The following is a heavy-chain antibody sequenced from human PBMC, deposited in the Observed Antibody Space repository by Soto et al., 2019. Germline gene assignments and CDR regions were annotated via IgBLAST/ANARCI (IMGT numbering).Heavy chain of an antibody. D-gene: IGHD3-22*01. V-gene: IGHV3-23*01. J-gene: IGHJ4*02. CDR2: ISGSGGST. Sequence: EVQLLESGGGLVQPGGSLRLSCAASGFTFSSYAMSWVRQAPGKGLEWVSAISGSGGSTYYADSVKGRFTISRDNSKNTLYLQMNSLRAEDTAVYYCAKALAYYYDSSGYPGYFDYWGQGTLVTVSS. CDR1: GFTFSSYA. CDR3: AKALAYYYDSSGYPGYFDY.